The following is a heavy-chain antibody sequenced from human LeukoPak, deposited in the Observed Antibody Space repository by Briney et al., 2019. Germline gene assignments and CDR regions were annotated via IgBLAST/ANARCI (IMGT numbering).Heavy chain of an antibody. V-gene: IGHV1-18*04. CDR3: ARDRDYGSGSYHNWFDP. CDR1: GYTFTGYY. J-gene: IGHJ5*02. D-gene: IGHD3-10*01. CDR2: ISAYNGNT. Sequence: GASVKVSCKASGYTFTGYYMHWVRQAPGQGLEWMGWISAYNGNTNYAQKLQGRVTMTTDTSTSTAYMELRSLRSDDTAVYYRARDRDYGSGSYHNWFDPWGQGTLVTVSS.